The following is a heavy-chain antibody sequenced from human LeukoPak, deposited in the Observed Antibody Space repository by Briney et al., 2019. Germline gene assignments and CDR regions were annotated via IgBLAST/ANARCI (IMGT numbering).Heavy chain of an antibody. V-gene: IGHV3-23*01. J-gene: IGHJ4*02. CDR2: ISGSGGST. D-gene: IGHD3-9*01. CDR3: AITDRRYLSDY. CDR1: GFTFNTYS. Sequence: GGSLRLSCAASGFTFNTYSMNWVRQAPGKGLEWVSAISGSGGSTYYADSVKGRFTISRDNSKNTLYLQMNSLRAEDTAVYYCAITDRRYLSDYWGQGTLVTVSS.